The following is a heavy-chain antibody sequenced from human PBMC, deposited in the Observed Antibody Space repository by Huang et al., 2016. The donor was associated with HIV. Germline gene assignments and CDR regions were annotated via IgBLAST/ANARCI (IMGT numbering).Heavy chain of an antibody. CDR1: GYTFSIYG. CDR2: SSAYSGYI. J-gene: IGHJ4*02. V-gene: IGHV1-18*01. CDR3: ARVPSDHFSDY. Sequence: QIQLVQSGPEVKKHGASVKVSCKASGYTFSIYGISWVRQAPGQGPEVMGWSSAYSGYINYSQKFQGRVTMTADTSASTAYMDLRSLTSDDTSVYYCARVPSDHFSDYWGQGTLVTVSS.